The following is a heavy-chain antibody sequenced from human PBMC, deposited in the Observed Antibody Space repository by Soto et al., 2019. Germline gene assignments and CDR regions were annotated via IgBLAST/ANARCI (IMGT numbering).Heavy chain of an antibody. V-gene: IGHV1-8*01. CDR3: ARHNRYNWNDEGWFDP. CDR1: GYSFSDYD. Sequence: VASVKVSCKASGYSFSDYDINWVRQATGQGPGWMGWMNPNSGNTGYAQKFQGRVTMTRNTSINTAYMELSSLGSEDTAVYYCARHNRYNWNDEGWFDPWGQGTRVTLSS. CDR2: MNPNSGNT. D-gene: IGHD1-20*01. J-gene: IGHJ5*02.